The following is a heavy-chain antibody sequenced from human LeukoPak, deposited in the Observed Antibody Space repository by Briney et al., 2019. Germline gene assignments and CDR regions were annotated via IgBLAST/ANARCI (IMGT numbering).Heavy chain of an antibody. CDR3: AREETSGGFDY. D-gene: IGHD3-10*01. J-gene: IGHJ4*02. V-gene: IGHV1-2*06. CDR1: GYTFTGYY. Sequence: ASVKVSCKASGYTFTGYYMHWVGQAPGQGLEWMGRINPNSGGTNYAQKFQGRVTMTRDTSISTAYMELSRLRSDDTAVYYCAREETSGGFDYWGQGTLVTVSS. CDR2: INPNSGGT.